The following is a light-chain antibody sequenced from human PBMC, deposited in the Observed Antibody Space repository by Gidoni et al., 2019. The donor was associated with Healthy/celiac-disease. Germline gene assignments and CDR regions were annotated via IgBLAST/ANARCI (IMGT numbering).Light chain of an antibody. CDR2: SAS. CDR3: QQSYSTPS. Sequence: DIPMTQSPASLSGSVGDRVTITCRASQSISSYLNWYQQKPGKDPKLLIYSASSLQSGVPSRFSGSGSGTDFTLTIISLQPEDFATYYCQQSYSTPSFGGGTKVEIK. CDR1: QSISSY. V-gene: IGKV1-39*01. J-gene: IGKJ4*01.